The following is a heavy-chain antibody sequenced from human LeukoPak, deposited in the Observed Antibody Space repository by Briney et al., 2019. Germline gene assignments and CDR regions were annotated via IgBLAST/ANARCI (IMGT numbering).Heavy chain of an antibody. Sequence: SVKVSCKASGGTFSSYAISWVRQAPGQGLEWMGGIIPIFGTANYAQKFQGRVTITADKSTSTAYMELSSLRSEDTAVYYCAGGGRNYDILTGPARPYYYYYYMDVWGKGTTVTVSS. CDR3: AGGGRNYDILTGPARPYYYYYYMDV. V-gene: IGHV1-69*06. CDR1: GGTFSSYA. CDR2: IIPIFGTA. J-gene: IGHJ6*03. D-gene: IGHD3-9*01.